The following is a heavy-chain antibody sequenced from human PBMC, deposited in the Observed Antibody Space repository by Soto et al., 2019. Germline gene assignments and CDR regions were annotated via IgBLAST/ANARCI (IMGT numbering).Heavy chain of an antibody. CDR1: GFTFSSYG. Sequence: QVQLVESGGGVVQPGRSLRLSCAASGFTFSSYGMHWVRQAPGKGLEWVAVISYDGSNKYYADSVKGRFTISRDNSKNTLYLQRSSLRAEDTAVYYCAKDRGWLAERYYCGMDVWGQGTTVTVSS. D-gene: IGHD6-19*01. V-gene: IGHV3-30*18. J-gene: IGHJ6*02. CDR3: AKDRGWLAERYYCGMDV. CDR2: ISYDGSNK.